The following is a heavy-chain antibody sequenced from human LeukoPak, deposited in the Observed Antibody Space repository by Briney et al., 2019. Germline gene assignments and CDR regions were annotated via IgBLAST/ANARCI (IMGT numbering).Heavy chain of an antibody. CDR2: ISAYNGNT. CDR1: GYTFSRYG. V-gene: IGHV1-18*01. D-gene: IGHD3-3*01. Sequence: ASVKVSCKASGYTFSRYGISWVRQAPGQGLEWMGWISAYNGNTNYAQKLQGRVTMTTATSTSTAYMELRSLRSDDTAVYYCARDGVGLWSSLKLYYYYYYMDVWGKGTTVTVSS. J-gene: IGHJ6*03. CDR3: ARDGVGLWSSLKLYYYYYYMDV.